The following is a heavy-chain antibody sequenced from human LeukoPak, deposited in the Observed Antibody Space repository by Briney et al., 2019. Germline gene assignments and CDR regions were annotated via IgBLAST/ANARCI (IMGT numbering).Heavy chain of an antibody. J-gene: IGHJ3*02. CDR3: ATPLGDYDILTGQASAFDI. V-gene: IGHV5-51*01. CDR2: IYPVDSDT. D-gene: IGHD3-9*01. Sequence: GESLKISCKGSGYSFTSYWIVWVRQMPGKGLEWMGIIYPVDSDTRYSPSFQGQVTISADKSISTAYLQWSSLRASDTAMYYCATPLGDYDILTGQASAFDIWGQGTMVTVSS. CDR1: GYSFTSYW.